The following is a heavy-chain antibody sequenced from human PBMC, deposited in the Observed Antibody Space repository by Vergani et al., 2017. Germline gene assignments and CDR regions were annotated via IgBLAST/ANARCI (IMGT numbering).Heavy chain of an antibody. CDR2: ISYDGSNK. Sequence: QVQLVESGGGVVQPGRSLRLSCAASGFTFRSYGMHWVRQAPGKGLEWVAVISYDGSNKYYADSVKGRFTISRVNAKNTLYLQMNSLRAEDTAVYYCAKERGVYGDYYFDYWGQGTLVTVSS. D-gene: IGHD4-17*01. V-gene: IGHV3-30*18. CDR3: AKERGVYGDYYFDY. J-gene: IGHJ4*02. CDR1: GFTFRSYG.